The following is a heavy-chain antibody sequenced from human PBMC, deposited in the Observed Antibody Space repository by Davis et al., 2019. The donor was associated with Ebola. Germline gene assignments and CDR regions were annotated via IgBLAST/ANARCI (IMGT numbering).Heavy chain of an antibody. CDR1: GGTFSSYA. CDR2: IIPIFGTA. D-gene: IGHD1-26*01. CDR3: AGDPRGGSYFDY. J-gene: IGHJ4*02. Sequence: SVKVSCKASGGTFSSYAISWVRQAPGQGLEWMGGIIPIFGTANYAQKFQGRVTITADESTSTAYMELSSLRSEDTAVYYCAGDPRGGSYFDYWGQGTLVTVSS. V-gene: IGHV1-69*13.